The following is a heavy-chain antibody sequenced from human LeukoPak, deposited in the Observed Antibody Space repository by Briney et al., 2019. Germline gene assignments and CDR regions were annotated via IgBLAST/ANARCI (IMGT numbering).Heavy chain of an antibody. V-gene: IGHV3-23*01. D-gene: IGHD5-24*01. CDR3: ANVDGSKALHY. J-gene: IGHJ4*02. CDR2: VSGRGGPT. CDR1: GFTFTNYA. Sequence: PGGSLRLSCAASGFTFTNYAMSWVRRAPGKGLEWVSAVSGRGGPTYFADSVKGRFTISRDDSKNSLYLQMNSLRAEDTAVYYCANVDGSKALHYWGQGTLVTVSS.